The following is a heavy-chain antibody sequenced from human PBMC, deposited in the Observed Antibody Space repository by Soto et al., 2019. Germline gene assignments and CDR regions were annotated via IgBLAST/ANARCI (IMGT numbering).Heavy chain of an antibody. CDR1: GYTFTSYD. CDR2: LNPNSGNT. J-gene: IGHJ4*02. Sequence: QVQLVQSGAEVKKPGASVKVSCKASGYTFTSYDINWVRQATGQGMGWMGWLNPNSGNTVYAQKSQGRVTMTRNTSISTAYMELSSLRSEDTAVYYCARENPSGLDYWGQGTLVTVSS. V-gene: IGHV1-8*01. CDR3: ARENPSGLDY.